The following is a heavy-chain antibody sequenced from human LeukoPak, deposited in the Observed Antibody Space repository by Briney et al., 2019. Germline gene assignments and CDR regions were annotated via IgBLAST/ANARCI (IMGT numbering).Heavy chain of an antibody. CDR2: ISSSSSTI. CDR1: GFTFSSYS. CDR3: ARDHYDILTGYYGTFDY. D-gene: IGHD3-9*01. Sequence: GGSLRLSCAASGFTFSSYSMNWVRQAPGKGLEWVSYISSSSSTIYYADSVKGRFTISRDNAKNSLYLQMNSLRAEDTAVYYCARDHYDILTGYYGTFDYWGQGTLVTVSS. V-gene: IGHV3-48*01. J-gene: IGHJ4*02.